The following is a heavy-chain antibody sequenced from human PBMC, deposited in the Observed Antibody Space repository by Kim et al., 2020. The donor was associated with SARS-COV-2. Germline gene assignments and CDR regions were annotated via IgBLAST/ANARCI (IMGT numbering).Heavy chain of an antibody. CDR3: ARDRAASGSTSGPFDY. J-gene: IGHJ4*02. Sequence: GGSLRLSCAASGFTFSSYGMHWVRQAPGKGLGWVAVISYDGSNNYYADSVKGRFTIPRDNSINTLYLQMNSLRAEDTAVYSCARDRAASGSTSGPFDYWGQGSLVIVSS. D-gene: IGHD1-26*01. CDR1: GFTFSSYG. CDR2: ISYDGSNN. V-gene: IGHV3-33*05.